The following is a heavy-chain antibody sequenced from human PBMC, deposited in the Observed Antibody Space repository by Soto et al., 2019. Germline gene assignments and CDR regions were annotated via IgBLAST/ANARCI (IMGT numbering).Heavy chain of an antibody. J-gene: IGHJ4*02. CDR1: GFTFSSYA. D-gene: IGHD2-2*01. Sequence: GESLKISCSASGFTFSSYAMHWVRQAPGKGLESVSAISSNGGSTYYADSVKVRFTISRDNSKNTLYLQMSSLRAEDTAVYYCLKDPKGLYCSSTSCPDYWGQGTLVTVSS. V-gene: IGHV3-64D*06. CDR3: LKDPKGLYCSSTSCPDY. CDR2: ISSNGGST.